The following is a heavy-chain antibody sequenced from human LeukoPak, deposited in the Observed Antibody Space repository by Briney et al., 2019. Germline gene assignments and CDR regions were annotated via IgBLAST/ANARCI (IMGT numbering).Heavy chain of an antibody. Sequence: ASVEVSCKASGYTFTNYYMHWVRQAPGQGLAWMGWINPNSGGTNYSQKFQGRVTMTRDTSITTAYMEPSRLTSDDTAVYYCASHRGTTYYMDVWGKGTTVTISS. V-gene: IGHV1-2*02. CDR3: ASHRGTTYYMDV. CDR1: GYTFTNYY. J-gene: IGHJ6*03. CDR2: INPNSGGT. D-gene: IGHD1-1*01.